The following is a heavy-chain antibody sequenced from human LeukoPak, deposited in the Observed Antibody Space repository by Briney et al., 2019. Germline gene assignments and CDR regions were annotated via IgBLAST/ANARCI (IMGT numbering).Heavy chain of an antibody. CDR1: DDSVSSSRYY. CDR3: AREGGPYRPLDY. Sequence: SETLSLTCTVSDDSVSSSRYYWTWIRQPPGKGLEWIGYIYHGSATYNPSLESRVTLSMDTSKNQYSLKMTSVTAADTAVYYCAREGGPYRPLDYSGQGTLVTVSS. CDR2: IYHGSA. V-gene: IGHV4-61*01. J-gene: IGHJ4*02.